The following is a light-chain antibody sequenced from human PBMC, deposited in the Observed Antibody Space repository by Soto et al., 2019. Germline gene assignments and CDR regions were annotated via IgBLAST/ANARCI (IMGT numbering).Light chain of an antibody. CDR1: SSDVDNYNY. V-gene: IGLV2-11*01. Sequence: QSALTQPASVSGSPGQSITISCTGTSSDVDNYNYVSWYQQHPGKAPKLMIYDVSKRPSGVPDRFSGSKSGNTASLTISGLQAEDEADYYCCSYAGSYTLVFGGGTKMTVL. CDR2: DVS. J-gene: IGLJ2*01. CDR3: CSYAGSYTLV.